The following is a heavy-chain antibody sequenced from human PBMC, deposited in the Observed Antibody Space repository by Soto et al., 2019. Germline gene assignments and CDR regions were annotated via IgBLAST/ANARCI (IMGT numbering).Heavy chain of an antibody. CDR3: ARGARGRSSSWYDY. CDR2: INLSGST. J-gene: IGHJ4*02. V-gene: IGHV4-34*01. D-gene: IGHD6-13*01. Sequence: TLSLTCAVYGGSFSGFHWSWIRQPPGKGLEWIGEINLSGSTNYNPSLKSRVTISVDTSKKQFSLKLSSLTAADTAVYFCARGARGRSSSWYDYWGQGTLVTVSS. CDR1: GGSFSGFH.